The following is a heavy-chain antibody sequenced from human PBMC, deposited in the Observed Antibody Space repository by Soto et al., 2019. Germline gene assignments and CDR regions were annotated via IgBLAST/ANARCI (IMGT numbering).Heavy chain of an antibody. V-gene: IGHV3-30*18. Sequence: PGGSLRLSCVASGFTFSTFSMSWVRQAPGKGLEWVAVISYDGSNKYYADSVKGRFTISRDNSKNTLYLQMNSLRAEVTAVYYCAKDLGYRWEQRAFDIWGQGTMVTVSS. J-gene: IGHJ3*02. CDR1: GFTFSTFS. CDR2: ISYDGSNK. CDR3: AKDLGYRWEQRAFDI. D-gene: IGHD1-26*01.